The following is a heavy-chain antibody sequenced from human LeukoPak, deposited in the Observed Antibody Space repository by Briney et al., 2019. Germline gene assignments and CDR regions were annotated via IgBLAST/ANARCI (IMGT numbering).Heavy chain of an antibody. CDR1: GFTFSNYG. J-gene: IGHJ4*02. CDR3: VKARMPHWGTECFES. CDR2: IRGSGGGT. D-gene: IGHD2-8*02. V-gene: IGHV3-23*01. Sequence: GGSLRLSCAASGFTFSNYGMSWVRQAPGKGLEWVSFIRGSGGGTYYADSVKGRFTISRDNAKNTVYLQMNSLRAEDTAVYYCVKARMPHWGTECFESWGEGPLVTVP.